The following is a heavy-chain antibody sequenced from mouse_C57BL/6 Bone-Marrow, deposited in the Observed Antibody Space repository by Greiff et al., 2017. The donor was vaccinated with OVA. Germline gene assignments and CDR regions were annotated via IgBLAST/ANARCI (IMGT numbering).Heavy chain of an antibody. CDR2: IYPGSGST. Sequence: QVQLKQPGAELVKPGASVKMSCKASGYTFTSYWITWVKQRPGQGLEWIGDIYPGSGSTNYNEKFKSKATLTVDTSSSTAYMQLSSLTSEDSAVYYCAGGCYHGAWFAYWGQGTLVTVSA. CDR1: GYTFTSYW. CDR3: AGGCYHGAWFAY. V-gene: IGHV1-55*01. J-gene: IGHJ3*01.